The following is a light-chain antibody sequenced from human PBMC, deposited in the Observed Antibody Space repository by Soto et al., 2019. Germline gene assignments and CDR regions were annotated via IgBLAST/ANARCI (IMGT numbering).Light chain of an antibody. Sequence: EIVMTQSPATLSVSPGERATLSCGASQSVSSNLAWYQQKPGQAPRLLIYAASSRATGVPARFSGSGFGTEFTLTISSLQSEDFALYYCQQYNNWPHMYTFGQGTKLEIK. CDR2: AAS. CDR3: QQYNNWPHMYT. V-gene: IGKV3-15*01. CDR1: QSVSSN. J-gene: IGKJ2*01.